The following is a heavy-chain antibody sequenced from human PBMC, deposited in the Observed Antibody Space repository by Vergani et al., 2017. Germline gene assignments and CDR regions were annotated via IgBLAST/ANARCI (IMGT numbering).Heavy chain of an antibody. V-gene: IGHV3-49*04. CDR1: GFTFGDYA. D-gene: IGHD6-19*01. J-gene: IGHJ4*02. Sequence: EVQLVESGGGLVQPGRSLRLSCTASGFTFGDYAMSWVRQAPGKGLEWVGFIRSKAYGGTTEYAASVKGRFTSSRDDSKSIAYLQMNSLKTEDTAVYYCTRGAGIAVAGLFDYWGQGTLVTVSS. CDR3: TRGAGIAVAGLFDY. CDR2: IRSKAYGGTT.